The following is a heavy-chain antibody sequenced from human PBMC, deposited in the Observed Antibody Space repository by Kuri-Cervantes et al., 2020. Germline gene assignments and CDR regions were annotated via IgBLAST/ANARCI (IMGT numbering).Heavy chain of an antibody. J-gene: IGHJ4*02. V-gene: IGHV3-7*01. D-gene: IGHD4/OR15-4a*01. CDR1: GFTFSSYW. CDR2: IKHDEDIDENKK. CDR3: ARHADYNLDY. Sequence: GGSLRLSCAASGFTFSSYWMSWVRQAPGKGLEWVANIKHDEDIDENKKYYVDSVKGRFAVSRDNARNSVYLHMNNVRVEDTAVYYCARHADYNLDYWGQGTLVTVSS.